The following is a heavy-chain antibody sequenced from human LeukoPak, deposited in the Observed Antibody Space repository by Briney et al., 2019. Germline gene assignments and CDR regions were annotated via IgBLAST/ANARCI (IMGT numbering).Heavy chain of an antibody. V-gene: IGHV4-39*07. CDR1: GGSISSSSYY. D-gene: IGHD1-26*01. J-gene: IGHJ4*02. CDR3: ARDGYSGSYFSQGGGFDY. Sequence: SETLSLTCTVSGGSISSSSYYWGWIRQPPGKGLEWIGSIYYSGSTYYNPSLKSRVTMSVDTSKNQFSLKLSSVTAADTAVYYCARDGYSGSYFSQGGGFDYWGQGTLVTVSS. CDR2: IYYSGST.